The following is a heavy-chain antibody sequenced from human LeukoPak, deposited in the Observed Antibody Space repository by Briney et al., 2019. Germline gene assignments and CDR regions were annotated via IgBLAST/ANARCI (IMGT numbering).Heavy chain of an antibody. CDR1: GFTFSSYA. CDR3: ARDMLEGDIVVVPAAPRY. CDR2: ISYDGSNK. D-gene: IGHD2-2*01. Sequence: GGSLRLSCAASGFTFSSYAMLWVRQAPGKGLEWVAVISYDGSNKYYADSVKGRFTISRDNSKNTLYLQMNSLRAEDTAVYYCARDMLEGDIVVVPAAPRYWGQGTLVTVSS. J-gene: IGHJ4*02. V-gene: IGHV3-30*01.